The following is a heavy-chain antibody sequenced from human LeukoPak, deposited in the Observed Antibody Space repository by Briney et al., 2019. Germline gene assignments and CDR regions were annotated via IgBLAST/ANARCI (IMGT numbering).Heavy chain of an antibody. J-gene: IGHJ5*02. CDR2: INHSGST. CDR1: GGSFSGYY. CDR3: ARGGLRFLDP. V-gene: IGHV4-34*01. D-gene: IGHD3-3*01. Sequence: QPSETLSLTCAVYGGSFSGYYWSWIRQPPGKGLEWIGEINHSGSTNYNPSLESRVTISVDTSKNQFSLKLSSVTAADTAVYYCARGGLRFLDPWGQGTLVTVSS.